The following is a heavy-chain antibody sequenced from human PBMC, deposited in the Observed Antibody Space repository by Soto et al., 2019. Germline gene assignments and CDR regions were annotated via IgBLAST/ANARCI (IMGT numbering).Heavy chain of an antibody. D-gene: IGHD5-12*01. CDR3: ASRAIYTVATDH. Sequence: EVQVLESGGDLVQPGGSLRLSCAASQSAFRSYGMSWVRQAPGKGLEWVSCITSAGATYYADSVKGRFTISRDSSKNTVFLQMFSLRADDTAIYYCASRAIYTVATDHWGQGTLVTVSS. V-gene: IGHV3-23*01. CDR2: ITSAGAT. CDR1: QSAFRSYG. J-gene: IGHJ4*02.